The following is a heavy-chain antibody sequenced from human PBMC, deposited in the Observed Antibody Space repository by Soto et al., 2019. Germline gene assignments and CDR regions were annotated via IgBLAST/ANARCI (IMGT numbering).Heavy chain of an antibody. J-gene: IGHJ4*02. CDR3: AKDIIWFGELYSHLDY. CDR1: GFTFSSYA. CDR2: ISGSGGST. V-gene: IGHV3-23*01. D-gene: IGHD3-10*01. Sequence: GGSLRLSCAASGFTFSSYAMSWVRQAPGKGLEWVSAISGSGGSTYYADSVKGRFTISRDNSKNTLYLQMNSLRAEDTAVYYCAKDIIWFGELYSHLDYWGQGTLVTVSS.